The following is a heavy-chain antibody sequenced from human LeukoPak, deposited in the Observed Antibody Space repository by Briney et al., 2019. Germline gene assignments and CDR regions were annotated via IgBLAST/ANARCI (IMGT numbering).Heavy chain of an antibody. CDR2: IYSSGST. Sequence: TSETLSLTCTVSGGSISSYYWSWIRQPAGKGLEWIGRIYSSGSTNYNPSLKSRVTMSVDTSKNQFSLKLSSVTAADTAVYYCARGGLLWFGELLPPIPHFDYWGQGTLVTVSS. CDR3: ARGGLLWFGELLPPIPHFDY. V-gene: IGHV4-4*07. J-gene: IGHJ4*02. CDR1: GGSISSYY. D-gene: IGHD3-10*01.